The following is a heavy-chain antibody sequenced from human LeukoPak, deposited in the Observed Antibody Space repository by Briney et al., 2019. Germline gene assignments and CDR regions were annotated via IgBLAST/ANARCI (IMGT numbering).Heavy chain of an antibody. CDR3: ARDGLDYYGMDV. CDR2: INPSGGST. J-gene: IGHJ6*02. CDR1: GYTFTSYY. V-gene: IGHV1-46*01. Sequence: ASVKVSCKASGYTFTSYYMHWVRQAPGQGLEWMGIINPSGGSTSYAQKFQGRVTMTRDTSTSTVYMGLSSLRSEDTAVYYCARDGLDYYGMDVWGQGTTVTVSS.